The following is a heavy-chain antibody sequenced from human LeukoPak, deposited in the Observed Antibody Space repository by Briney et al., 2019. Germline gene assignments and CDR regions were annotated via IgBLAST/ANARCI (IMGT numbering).Heavy chain of an antibody. V-gene: IGHV3-7*01. J-gene: IGHJ4*02. D-gene: IGHD2-8*01. CDR3: ARDNPMVYATYDH. CDR2: IKEDGSEK. Sequence: GGSLRLSCAASGFTFSSYWMSWVRQAPGKGLEGVADIKEDGSEKYYLDSVKGRFTISRDNAKNSLYLQMTSLRADDTAVYYCARDNPMVYATYDHWGQGTLVTVSS. CDR1: GFTFSSYW.